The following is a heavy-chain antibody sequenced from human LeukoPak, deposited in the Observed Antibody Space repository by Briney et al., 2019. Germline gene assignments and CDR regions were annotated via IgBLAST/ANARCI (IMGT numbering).Heavy chain of an antibody. D-gene: IGHD3-10*01. Sequence: VASVKVSCKASGYTFTGYYMHWVRQAPGQGLEWMGRINPNSGGTNYAQKFQGRVSMTRDTSISTAYMELSRLRSDDTAVYYCARARGTMVRGVTSYRVYYFDYWGQGTLVTVSS. CDR2: INPNSGGT. J-gene: IGHJ4*02. CDR3: ARARGTMVRGVTSYRVYYFDY. CDR1: GYTFTGYY. V-gene: IGHV1-2*06.